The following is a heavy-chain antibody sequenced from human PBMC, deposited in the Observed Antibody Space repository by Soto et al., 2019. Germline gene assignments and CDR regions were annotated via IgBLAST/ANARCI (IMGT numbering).Heavy chain of an antibody. D-gene: IGHD3-10*01. CDR3: AREGGVLNYYGSGSYGMDV. J-gene: IGHJ6*02. Sequence: ASVKVSCKASGYTFTSYDINWVRQATGQGLEWMGWMNPNSGNTGYAQKFQGRVTMTRNTSISTAYMELSSLRSEDTAVYYCAREGGVLNYYGSGSYGMDVWGQGTTVTV. CDR1: GYTFTSYD. CDR2: MNPNSGNT. V-gene: IGHV1-8*01.